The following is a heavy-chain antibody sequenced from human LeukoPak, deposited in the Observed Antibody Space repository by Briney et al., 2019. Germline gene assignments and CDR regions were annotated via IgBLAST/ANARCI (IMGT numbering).Heavy chain of an antibody. Sequence: GGSLRLSCAASGFTFSSYEMNWVRQAPGKGLEWVSAISASDTSTYYADSVKGRFTISRDNSKNTLYLQMNSLRAEDTAVYYCAKARATIYYFDCWGQGTLVTVSS. D-gene: IGHD5-12*01. CDR3: AKARATIYYFDC. J-gene: IGHJ4*02. CDR1: GFTFSSYE. V-gene: IGHV3-23*01. CDR2: ISASDTST.